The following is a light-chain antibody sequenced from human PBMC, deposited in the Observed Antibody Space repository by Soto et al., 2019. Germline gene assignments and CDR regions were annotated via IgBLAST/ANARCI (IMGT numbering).Light chain of an antibody. V-gene: IGLV2-8*01. CDR3: TSYVGNDIWV. CDR2: EVT. CDR1: SSDVGAYKY. J-gene: IGLJ3*02. Sequence: QSALTQPPSASGSPGPSVTISCTGTSSDVGAYKYVSWYQQYPGKAPKLMIYEVTKRPSGVPDRFSGSKSGNTASLTVSGLQAEDEADYYCTSYVGNDIWVFGGGTKLTV.